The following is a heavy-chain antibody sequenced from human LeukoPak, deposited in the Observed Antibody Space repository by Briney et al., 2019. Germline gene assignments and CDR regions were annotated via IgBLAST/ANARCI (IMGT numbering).Heavy chain of an antibody. V-gene: IGHV3-48*04. CDR3: ARGIAAADP. D-gene: IGHD6-13*01. CDR1: GFTFSSYS. J-gene: IGHJ5*02. CDR2: ISSSRSTI. Sequence: GGSLRLSCAASGFTFSSYSMNWVRQAPGKGLEWVSYISSSRSTIYYADSVKGRFTISRDNAKNSLYLQMNSLRAEDTAVYYCARGIAAADPWGQGTLVTVSS.